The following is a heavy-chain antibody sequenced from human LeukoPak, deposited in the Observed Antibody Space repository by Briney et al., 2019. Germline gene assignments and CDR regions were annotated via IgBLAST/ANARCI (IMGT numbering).Heavy chain of an antibody. CDR1: GDSVSNKNVV. CDR3: TRARDAFTRKSVFDI. D-gene: IGHD3-16*01. CDR2: TYYRSKWYN. V-gene: IGHV6-1*01. Sequence: SQTLSLTCAISGDSVSNKNVVWNWIRQSPSRGLEWLRRTYYRSKWYNDYAASVKSRITINPDTSKNQFSLQLNSVTLEDTAVYYCTRARDAFTRKSVFDIWGQGTMVTVSS. J-gene: IGHJ3*02.